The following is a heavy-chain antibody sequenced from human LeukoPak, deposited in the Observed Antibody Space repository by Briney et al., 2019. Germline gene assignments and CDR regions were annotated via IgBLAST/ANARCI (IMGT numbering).Heavy chain of an antibody. D-gene: IGHD3-10*01. Sequence: GGSLRLSCAASGFTFSSYSMNWVRQAPGKGLEWVSSISSSSSYIYYADSVKGRFTISRDNAKNSLYLQMNSLRAEDTAVYYCAKDRGGSGSSLYYDYWGQGTLVTVSS. J-gene: IGHJ4*02. CDR1: GFTFSSYS. V-gene: IGHV3-21*04. CDR2: ISSSSSYI. CDR3: AKDRGGSGSSLYYDY.